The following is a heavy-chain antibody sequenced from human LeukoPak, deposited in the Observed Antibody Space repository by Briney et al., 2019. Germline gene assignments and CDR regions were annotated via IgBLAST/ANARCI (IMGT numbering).Heavy chain of an antibody. CDR1: GLTGSHNY. V-gene: IGHV3-53*01. J-gene: IGHJ5*02. CDR2: IHTSGDT. CDR3: IVFGDSNH. D-gene: IGHD4-17*01. Sequence: GGSLRLSCAASGLTGSHNYVSWVRQAPGKGLEWVSAIHTSGDTCYADSVKGRFTISRGTSKNTLYLQINSLRVEDTAVYYCIVFGDSNHWGQGTLVTVSS.